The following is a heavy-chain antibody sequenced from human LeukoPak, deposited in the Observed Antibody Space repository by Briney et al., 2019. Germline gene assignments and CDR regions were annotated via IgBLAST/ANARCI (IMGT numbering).Heavy chain of an antibody. V-gene: IGHV3-30-3*01. CDR1: GFTFSNFA. J-gene: IGHJ1*01. Sequence: GGSLRLSCAASGFTFSNFAMHWVRQAPGKGLEWVAIISHDGDDKYYADSVKGRFTISRDNSKNTLYLQTNSLRAEDTAVYYCAKGVIVVATYFQYWGQGTLVTVSS. CDR2: ISHDGDDK. CDR3: AKGVIVVATYFQY. D-gene: IGHD1-26*01.